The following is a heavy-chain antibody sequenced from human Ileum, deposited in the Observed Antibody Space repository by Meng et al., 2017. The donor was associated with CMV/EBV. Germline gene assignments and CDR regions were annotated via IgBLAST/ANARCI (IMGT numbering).Heavy chain of an antibody. CDR3: VRLTGNSWLDY. Sequence: QVQLPQSGPGRVKTSQSLLLPCAISGDSVSSTTVTWNWIRQSPSRGLEWLGRTYYRSKWFNDYALSVRGRITINPDISKNQLSLQLNSVTPEDTAVYYCVRLTGNSWLDYWGRGTLVTVSS. J-gene: IGHJ4*02. D-gene: IGHD6-13*01. CDR1: GDSVSSTTVT. V-gene: IGHV6-1*01. CDR2: TYYRSKWFN.